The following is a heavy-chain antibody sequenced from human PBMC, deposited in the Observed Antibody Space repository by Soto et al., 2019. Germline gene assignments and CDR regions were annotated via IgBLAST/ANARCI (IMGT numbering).Heavy chain of an antibody. Sequence: SETLSLTCAVSGGSISSYYWSWIRQPPGKGLEWIGYIYYSGSTNYNPSLKSRVTISVDTSKNQFSLKLNSMTAADTAVYYCARHNYGSGSTYFDYWGQGTLVTAPQ. CDR2: IYYSGST. D-gene: IGHD3-10*01. V-gene: IGHV4-59*08. J-gene: IGHJ4*02. CDR1: GGSISSYY. CDR3: ARHNYGSGSTYFDY.